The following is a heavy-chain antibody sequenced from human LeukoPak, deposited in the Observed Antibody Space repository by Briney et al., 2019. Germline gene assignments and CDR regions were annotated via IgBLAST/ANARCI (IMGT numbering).Heavy chain of an antibody. J-gene: IGHJ2*01. CDR3: ASSDGSYWYFDL. CDR2: IYSGGRT. V-gene: IGHV3-53*01. CDR1: GFTVNNNY. Sequence: GGSLRLSCAASGFTVNNNYMSWVRQAPGKGLEWVSVIYSGGRTYYADSVKGRFTISRDNSKNTLYLQMNSLRAEDTAVYYCASSDGSYWYFDLWGRGTLVTVSS.